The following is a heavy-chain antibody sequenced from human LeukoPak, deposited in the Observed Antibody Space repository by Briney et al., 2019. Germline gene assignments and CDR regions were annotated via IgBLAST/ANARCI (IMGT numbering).Heavy chain of an antibody. D-gene: IGHD3-10*01. V-gene: IGHV4-31*03. Sequence: SQTLSLTCTVSGGSISSGGYYWSWIRQHPGKGLEWIGYIYYSGSTYYNPSLKSRVTISVDTSKNQFSLKLSSVTAADTAVYYCARDGTTRHSGSYYKTPFVDWGQGTLVTVSS. CDR1: GGSISSGGYY. CDR3: ARDGTTRHSGSYYKTPFVD. CDR2: IYYSGST. J-gene: IGHJ4*02.